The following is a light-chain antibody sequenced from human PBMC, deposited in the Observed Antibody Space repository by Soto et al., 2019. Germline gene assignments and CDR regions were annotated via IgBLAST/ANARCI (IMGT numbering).Light chain of an antibody. CDR3: MQALRTPPT. J-gene: IGKJ4*01. CDR2: FGS. V-gene: IGKV2-28*01. CDR1: QSLLHSNGYNS. Sequence: DIVMTQSPLSLPVTPGEPASISCRSSQSLLHSNGYNSLDWYLQKPGQSPQLLIYFGSNRASGVPDRIIGSRLGTDSTLNISRVEAEDVGFYYYMQALRTPPTFGGGTKVEIK.